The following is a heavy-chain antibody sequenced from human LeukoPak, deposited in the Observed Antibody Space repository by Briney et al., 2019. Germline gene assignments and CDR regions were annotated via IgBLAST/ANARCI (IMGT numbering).Heavy chain of an antibody. CDR1: GFTFKDFY. V-gene: IGHV3-11*05. D-gene: IGHD3-3*01. CDR2: INHLGSQT. J-gene: IGHJ4*02. CDR3: VRARFTSFVYY. Sequence: GGSLRLSCAASGFTFKDFYMSWVRQAPGKGLEWVSYINHLGSQTDYADSVKGRVTITRDNAKNSLSLQMNNLSVDDTAVYYCVRARFTSFVYYWGQGTLVTVSS.